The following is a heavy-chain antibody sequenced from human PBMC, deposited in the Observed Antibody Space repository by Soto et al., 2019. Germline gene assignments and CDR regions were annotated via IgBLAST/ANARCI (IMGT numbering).Heavy chain of an antibody. CDR1: GGSFIGYY. V-gene: IGHV4-34*01. J-gene: IGHJ4*02. Sequence: SETLSLTCAFYGGSFIGYYWSWIRQPPGKGLEWIGEINHSGSTNYHPSLKSRVTISVDTSTTQFSLKLSSVTAAHTAVYYCARRYRRLRGPSDNWGQGTLVTVSS. CDR3: ARRYRRLRGPSDN. CDR2: INHSGST. D-gene: IGHD3-10*01.